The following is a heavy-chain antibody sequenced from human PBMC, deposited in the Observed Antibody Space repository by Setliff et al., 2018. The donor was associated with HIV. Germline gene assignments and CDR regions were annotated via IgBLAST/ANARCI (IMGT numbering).Heavy chain of an antibody. Sequence: SETLSLTCAVYGGSFSGYSWTWIRQSPGKGLEWIGEMNHSEHYYNPTLTSRVTMSMDPSKNQFSLGLSSVTAADTALYSCARTITTFGVIGRGGRRDVWGKGTTVTVSS. CDR3: ARTITTFGVIGRGGRRDV. D-gene: IGHD3-3*01. J-gene: IGHJ6*04. CDR2: MNHSEH. CDR1: GGSFSGYS. V-gene: IGHV4-34*01.